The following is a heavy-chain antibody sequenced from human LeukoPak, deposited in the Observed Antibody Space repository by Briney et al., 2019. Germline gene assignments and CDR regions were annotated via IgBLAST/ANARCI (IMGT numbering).Heavy chain of an antibody. D-gene: IGHD6-25*01. CDR2: INSDGSST. J-gene: IGHJ4*02. V-gene: IGHV3-64D*06. CDR1: GFTFSTYA. CDR3: VRPRETAAACEAFRY. Sequence: SGGSLRLSCSASGFTFSTYAMHWVRQAPGKGLEYVSAINSDGSSTYYADSVRGRFTISRDNFKNTLYLQMSSLRDEDTAVYYCVRPRETAAACEAFRYWGQGTLVTVSS.